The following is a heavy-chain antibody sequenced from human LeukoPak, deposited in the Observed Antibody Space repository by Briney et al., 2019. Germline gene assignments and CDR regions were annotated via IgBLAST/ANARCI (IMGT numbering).Heavy chain of an antibody. CDR3: AKASVYCSGGSCYGGH. Sequence: GGSLRLSCAASGFTFSSYAMSWVRQAPGKGLEWVSAISGSGGSTYYADSVRGRFTISRDNSKNTLYLQMNSLRAEDTAVYYCAKASVYCSGGSCYGGHWGQGTLVTVSS. CDR2: ISGSGGST. D-gene: IGHD2-15*01. J-gene: IGHJ4*02. CDR1: GFTFSSYA. V-gene: IGHV3-23*01.